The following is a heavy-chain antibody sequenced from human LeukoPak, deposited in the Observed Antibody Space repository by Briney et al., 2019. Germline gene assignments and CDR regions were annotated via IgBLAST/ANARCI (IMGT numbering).Heavy chain of an antibody. D-gene: IGHD6-13*01. J-gene: IGHJ3*02. Sequence: GGSLRLSCTASGFTFSIYAMQWVRQAPGKGLEWVALSLFDGNIKYYANSVKGRFTISRDNPKNTLYLQMNSLRPEDTALYYCARTAHFYSNGFDIWGQGTMVTVSS. CDR1: GFTFSIYA. CDR2: SLFDGNIK. V-gene: IGHV3-30-3*01. CDR3: ARTAHFYSNGFDI.